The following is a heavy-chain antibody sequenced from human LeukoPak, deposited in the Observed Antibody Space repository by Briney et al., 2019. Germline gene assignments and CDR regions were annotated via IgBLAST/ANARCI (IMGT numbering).Heavy chain of an antibody. Sequence: GGSLRLSCAASRFTFSYYAMSWVRQAPGKGLEWVSGISGSGDSTYYADSVKGRFTISRDNSKNTLYLQMNSLRAEDTAVYYCARETDGGNMDYWGQGTLVIVSS. D-gene: IGHD4-23*01. V-gene: IGHV3-23*01. J-gene: IGHJ4*02. CDR2: ISGSGDST. CDR1: RFTFSYYA. CDR3: ARETDGGNMDY.